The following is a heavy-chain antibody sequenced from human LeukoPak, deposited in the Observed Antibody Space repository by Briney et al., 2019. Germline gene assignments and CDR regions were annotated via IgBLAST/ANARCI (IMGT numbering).Heavy chain of an antibody. CDR1: GGTFSSYA. CDR2: IIPIFGTA. J-gene: IGHJ6*02. D-gene: IGHD3-3*01. Sequence: ASVKVSCKASGGTFSSYAISWVGQAPGQGLEWMGGIIPIFGTANYAQKFQGRVTITADESTSTAYMELSSLRSEDTAVYYCARVALPSTIFRVVPDYYYGMDVWGQGTTVTVSS. V-gene: IGHV1-69*01. CDR3: ARVALPSTIFRVVPDYYYGMDV.